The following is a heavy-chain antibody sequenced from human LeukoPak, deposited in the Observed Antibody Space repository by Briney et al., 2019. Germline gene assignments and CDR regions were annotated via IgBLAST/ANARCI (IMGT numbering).Heavy chain of an antibody. D-gene: IGHD3-3*01. J-gene: IGHJ3*02. CDR1: GFRFSDYY. CDR3: ARRDWVSGAVRAFDI. V-gene: IGHV3-11*04. Sequence: GGSLRLPCVGSGFRFSDYYMSWIRQAPGKGLEWVSYISNDSVDKYYVDSVRSRFTISRDNAKKSMYLQMSGLRVEDTAVYYCARRDWVSGAVRAFDIWGQGTMVTVSS. CDR2: ISNDSVDK.